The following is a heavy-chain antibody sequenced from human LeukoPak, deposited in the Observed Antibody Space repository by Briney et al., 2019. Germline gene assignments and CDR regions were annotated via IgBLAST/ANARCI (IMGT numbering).Heavy chain of an antibody. V-gene: IGHV3-7*03. D-gene: IGHD6-25*01. Sequence: GGSLRLSCAASGFTFSSYAMTWVRQAPGKGLEWVANIKQDGSEKQYVDSVKGRFAISRDNAKKSLYLQINTLRAEDTAVYYCVRGPHIAATSYWGQGTLVTVSS. CDR3: VRGPHIAATSY. J-gene: IGHJ4*02. CDR1: GFTFSSYA. CDR2: IKQDGSEK.